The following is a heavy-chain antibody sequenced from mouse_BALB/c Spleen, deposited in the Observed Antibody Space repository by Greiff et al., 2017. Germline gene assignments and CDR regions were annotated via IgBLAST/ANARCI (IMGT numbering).Heavy chain of an antibody. CDR3: ARSDGNYPYYLDY. CDR2: ISYSGST. CDR1: GYSITSDYA. J-gene: IGHJ2*01. Sequence: EVKLVESGPGLVKPSQSLSLTCTVTGYSITSDYAWNWIRQFPGNKLEWMGYISYSGSTSYNPSLKSRISITRDTSKNQFFLQLNSVTTEDTATYYCARSDGNYPYYLDYWGQGTTLTVSS. V-gene: IGHV3-2*02. D-gene: IGHD2-1*01.